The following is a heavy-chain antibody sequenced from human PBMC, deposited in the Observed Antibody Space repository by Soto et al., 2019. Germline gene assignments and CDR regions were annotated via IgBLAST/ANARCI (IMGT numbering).Heavy chain of an antibody. D-gene: IGHD1-26*01. CDR3: ATGTNGTPGWYHP. Sequence: QEQLVQSGTEVKKPGASVTVSCKSSGYTFTDFYLHWLRQAPGQGLEWEGWINPKTGDTKSSQKFQGRVTMSRDASVSTAYIDLTSLTSDDTAMYYCATGTNGTPGWYHPWGQGTRVTVSS. V-gene: IGHV1-2*02. J-gene: IGHJ5*02. CDR1: GYTFTDFY. CDR2: INPKTGDT.